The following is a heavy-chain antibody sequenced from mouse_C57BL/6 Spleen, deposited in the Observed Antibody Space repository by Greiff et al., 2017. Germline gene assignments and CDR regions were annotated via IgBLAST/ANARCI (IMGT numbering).Heavy chain of an antibody. J-gene: IGHJ1*03. CDR1: GYTFTSYG. V-gene: IGHV1-58*01. CDR3: ARGGVTTVVAPSWYFDV. CDR2: IYIGNGYT. Sequence: EVQGVESGAELVRPGSSVKMSCKTSGYTFTSYGINWVKQRPGQGLEWIGYIYIGNGYTEYNEKFKGKATLTSDTSSSTAYMQLSSLTSEDSAIYFCARGGVTTVVAPSWYFDVWGTGTTVTVSS. D-gene: IGHD1-1*01.